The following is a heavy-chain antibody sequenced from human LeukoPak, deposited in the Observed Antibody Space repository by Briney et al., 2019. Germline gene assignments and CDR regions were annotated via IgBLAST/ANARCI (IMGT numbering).Heavy chain of an antibody. D-gene: IGHD3-22*01. CDR2: IYYSGST. V-gene: IGHV4-31*03. CDR3: ARDRKRAGHSSGYYYQPAYYFDY. Sequence: PSETLSLTCTVSGGSISSGGYYWRWIRQHPAKGLEWIGYIYYSGSTYYNPSLKSRVTISVDTSKNQFSLKLSSVTAADTAVYYCARDRKRAGHSSGYYYQPAYYFDYWGQGTLVTVSS. J-gene: IGHJ4*02. CDR1: GGSISSGGYY.